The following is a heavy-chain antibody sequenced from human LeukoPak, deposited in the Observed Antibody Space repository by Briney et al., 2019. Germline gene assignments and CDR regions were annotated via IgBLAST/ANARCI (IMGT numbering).Heavy chain of an antibody. Sequence: GGSLRLSCAASGFTFSSYSMSWVRQAPGKGLEWVSSISSSSSYTYYADSVKGRLTISRDNAKNSLYLQMNSLRAEDTALYYCAREGYYSGMDVWGQGTTVTVSS. CDR3: AREGYYSGMDV. J-gene: IGHJ6*02. CDR1: GFTFSSYS. CDR2: ISSSSSYT. V-gene: IGHV3-21*01.